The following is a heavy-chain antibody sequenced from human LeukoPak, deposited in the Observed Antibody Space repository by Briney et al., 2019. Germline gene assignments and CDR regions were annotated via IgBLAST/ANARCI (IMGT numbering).Heavy chain of an antibody. CDR3: ARHRSGSYIRYFDF. CDR2: IYYIGTS. CDR1: GDSINTSNYF. V-gene: IGHV4-39*01. Sequence: WETLSLTCTVSGDSINTSNYFWGWIRQSTGKGLEWIGNIYYIGTSDYNPSLKSRVTISIYTSKNQFSLNLRSVTAADTAFYYCARHRSGSYIRYFDFWGQGALVTVSS. D-gene: IGHD1-26*01. J-gene: IGHJ4*02.